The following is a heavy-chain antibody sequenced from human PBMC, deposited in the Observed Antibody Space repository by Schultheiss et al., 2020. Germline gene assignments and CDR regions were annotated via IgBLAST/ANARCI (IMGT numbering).Heavy chain of an antibody. CDR2: IYWNDDK. CDR3: AHTAGWLPDY. CDR1: GFSLSTSAVG. D-gene: IGHD5-24*01. V-gene: IGHV2-5*01. J-gene: IGHJ4*02. Sequence: SGPTLVKPTQTLTLTCTFSGFSLSTSAVGVVWIRQPPGKAPEWLALIYWNDDKLYSPSLSGRLTLTKDTSKNQVVLTMTNVHPVDTATYYCAHTAGWLPDYWGQGTLVTVSS.